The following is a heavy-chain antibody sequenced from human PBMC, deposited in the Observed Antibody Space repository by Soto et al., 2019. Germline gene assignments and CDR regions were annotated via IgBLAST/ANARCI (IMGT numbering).Heavy chain of an antibody. J-gene: IGHJ3*02. V-gene: IGHV3-21*01. D-gene: IGHD3-9*01. CDR3: ARDVLRYFDWSPDAFDI. Sequence: EVQLVESGGGLVKPGGSLRLSCAASGFTFSSYSMNWVRQAPGKGLEWVSSISSSSSYIYYADSVKGRFTISRDNAKNSLYLQMNSLRAEDTAVYYCARDVLRYFDWSPDAFDIWGQGTMVTVSS. CDR1: GFTFSSYS. CDR2: ISSSSSYI.